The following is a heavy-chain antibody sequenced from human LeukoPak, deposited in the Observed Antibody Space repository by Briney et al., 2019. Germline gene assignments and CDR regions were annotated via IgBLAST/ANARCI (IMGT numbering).Heavy chain of an antibody. CDR2: INPNSGGT. D-gene: IGHD2-2*01. J-gene: IGHJ5*02. Sequence: GASVKVSCKASGYTFTGYYMHWVRQAPGQGLEWMGWINPNSGGTNYAQKFQGRVTMTRGTSISTAYMELSRLRSDDTAVYYCARGHIVVVPTNWFDPWGQGTLVTVSS. CDR1: GYTFTGYY. V-gene: IGHV1-2*02. CDR3: ARGHIVVVPTNWFDP.